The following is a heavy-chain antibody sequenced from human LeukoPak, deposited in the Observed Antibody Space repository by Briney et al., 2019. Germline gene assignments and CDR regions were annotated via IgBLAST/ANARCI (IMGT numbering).Heavy chain of an antibody. V-gene: IGHV4-61*03. Sequence: SETLSLTCTVSGGSVSNGNYYWSWLRQPPGKALEWIGYIYYTGNTYYNPSLEGRVTILVDTSKNHFSVKLSSVTAADTAVYYCARSQNYYGSGDYWSQGTLVTVSS. CDR2: IYYTGNT. J-gene: IGHJ4*02. CDR1: GGSVSNGNYY. D-gene: IGHD3-10*01. CDR3: ARSQNYYGSGDY.